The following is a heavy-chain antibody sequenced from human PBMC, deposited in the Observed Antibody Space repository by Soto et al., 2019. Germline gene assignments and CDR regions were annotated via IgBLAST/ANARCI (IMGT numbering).Heavy chain of an antibody. CDR2: IYYSGST. CDR1: GGSISSYY. Sequence: SETLSLTCTVSGGSISSYYWSWIRQPPGKGLEWIGYIYYSGSTNYNPSLKSRVTISVDTSKNQFSLKLSSVTAADTAVYYCARASVVTPDYYYYGMDVWGQGTTVTVSS. CDR3: ARASVVTPDYYYYGMDV. D-gene: IGHD2-21*02. J-gene: IGHJ6*02. V-gene: IGHV4-59*01.